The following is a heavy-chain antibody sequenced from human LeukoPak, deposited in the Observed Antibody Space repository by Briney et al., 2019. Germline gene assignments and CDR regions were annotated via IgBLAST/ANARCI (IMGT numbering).Heavy chain of an antibody. Sequence: GGSLRLSCVASGFTFSTYAMNWVRQAPGKGLEWVSVISFSGGNTNYADSVKGRFTISRDNSKNTLYLQMNSLRAEDTAVYYCARGNYYYYMDVWGKGTTVTVSS. CDR1: GFTFSTYA. J-gene: IGHJ6*03. CDR2: ISFSGGNT. CDR3: ARGNYYYYMDV. V-gene: IGHV3-23*01.